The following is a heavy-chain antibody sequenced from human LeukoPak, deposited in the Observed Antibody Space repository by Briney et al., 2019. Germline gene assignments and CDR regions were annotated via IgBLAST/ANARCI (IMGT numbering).Heavy chain of an antibody. CDR3: ARVESGYYDSFDI. Sequence: SETLSLTCTVSGGSISSYYWGWIRQPPGKGLEYIGTIYYTGDAYYNPSLKGRVTISIVMSRKQFSLRLNSVTAADTAVYYCARVESGYYDSFDIWGQGTMVIVSS. CDR1: GGSISSYY. J-gene: IGHJ3*02. CDR2: IYYTGDA. V-gene: IGHV4-39*07. D-gene: IGHD3-22*01.